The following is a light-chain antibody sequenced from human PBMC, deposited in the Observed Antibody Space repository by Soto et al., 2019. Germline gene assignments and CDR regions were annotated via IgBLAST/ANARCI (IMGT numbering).Light chain of an antibody. V-gene: IGLV1-40*01. CDR1: SSNIGAGYD. CDR2: GNS. Sequence: QTVVTQPPSVSGAPGQRVTISCTGSSSNIGAGYDVHWYQQLPGTAPKLLIYGNSNRPSGVPDRFSGSKSGTSASLAITGLQAEDEADYYCQSYHSSLSVVVFGGGTKVTVL. CDR3: QSYHSSLSVVV. J-gene: IGLJ2*01.